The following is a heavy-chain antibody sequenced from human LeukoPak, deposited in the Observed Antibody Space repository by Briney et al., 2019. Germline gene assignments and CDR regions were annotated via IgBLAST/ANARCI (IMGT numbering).Heavy chain of an antibody. V-gene: IGHV1-2*06. Sequence: ASVKVSCKASGYTCTGYYMHWVRQAPAQALEGMGRINPNSGGTNYAQKFEGRVTMSRDTSISTAYMELSRLRSDDTAVYYCAALGNYSPRFDYWGQGTLVTVS. CDR2: INPNSGGT. J-gene: IGHJ4*02. CDR3: AALGNYSPRFDY. D-gene: IGHD4-11*01. CDR1: GYTCTGYY.